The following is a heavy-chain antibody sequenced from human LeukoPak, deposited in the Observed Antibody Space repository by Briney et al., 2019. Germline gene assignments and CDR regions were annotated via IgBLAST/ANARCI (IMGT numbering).Heavy chain of an antibody. J-gene: IGHJ4*02. V-gene: IGHV1-2*02. CDR1: GYTFTGYY. CDR3: ARYYVEGRCFDY. CDR2: INPNSGGT. D-gene: IGHD3-3*01. Sequence: ASVKVSCKASGYTFTGYYMHWVRQAPGQGLEWMGWINPNSGGTNYAQKFQGRVTMTRDTSIRTAYMELSRLRSDDTAVYYCARYYVEGRCFDYWGRGTLVTVSS.